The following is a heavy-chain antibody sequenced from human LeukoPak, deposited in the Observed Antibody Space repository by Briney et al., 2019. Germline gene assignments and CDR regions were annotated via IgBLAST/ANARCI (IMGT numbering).Heavy chain of an antibody. J-gene: IGHJ4*02. CDR3: AKEYGSGSYYPY. Sequence: GGSLRLSCAASGFTFSSYVMHWVRPATGKGLEWVSAISGSGGSTYYADSVKGRFTISRDNSKDTLYLQMNSLRAEDTAVYYCAKEYGSGSYYPYWGQGTLVTVSS. D-gene: IGHD3-10*01. CDR1: GFTFSSYV. CDR2: ISGSGGST. V-gene: IGHV3-23*01.